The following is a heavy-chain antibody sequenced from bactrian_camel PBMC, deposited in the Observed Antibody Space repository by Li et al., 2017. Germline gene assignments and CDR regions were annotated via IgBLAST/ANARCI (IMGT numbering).Heavy chain of an antibody. Sequence: HVQLVESGGGSVQAGGSLRLSCAASGYSVSTGYKAWARQAPGKRLELVSSISDTGADRYYADAVLGRFTISKDNDKNTLYLQMNSLKPEDTGDILARGPRSPSP. J-gene: IGHJ4*01. V-gene: IGHV3S6*01. CDR2: ISDTGADR. CDR1: GYSVSTGY.